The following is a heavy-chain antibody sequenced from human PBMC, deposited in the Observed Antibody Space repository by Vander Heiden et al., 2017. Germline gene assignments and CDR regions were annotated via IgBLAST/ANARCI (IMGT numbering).Heavy chain of an antibody. CDR2: ISGRGGST. CDR3: AKDDEGLT. V-gene: IGHV3-23*01. J-gene: IGHJ5*02. Sequence: EVQLLESGGGLVQPGGSLRLSCAASGFTFSSYAMSWVRQAPGKGLEWVSAISGRGGSTDYADSVKGRFTISRENSKNTLYMKMNSLRAEDTAVDYGAKDDEGLTWGQGTLVTVSS. CDR1: GFTFSSYA.